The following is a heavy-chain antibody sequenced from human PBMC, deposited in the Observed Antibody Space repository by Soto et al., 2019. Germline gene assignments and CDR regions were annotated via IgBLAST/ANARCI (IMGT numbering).Heavy chain of an antibody. V-gene: IGHV4-39*01. CDR3: ARSELYDFWSGLARYGMDV. CDR1: GGSISSSSYY. Sequence: SETLSLTCSVSGGSISSSSYYWGWIRQPPGKGLQWIGSIYYSGSTYYNPSLKSRVTISVDTSKNQFSLKLSSVTAADTAVYYCARSELYDFWSGLARYGMDVWGQGTTVTVSS. D-gene: IGHD3-3*01. J-gene: IGHJ6*02. CDR2: IYYSGST.